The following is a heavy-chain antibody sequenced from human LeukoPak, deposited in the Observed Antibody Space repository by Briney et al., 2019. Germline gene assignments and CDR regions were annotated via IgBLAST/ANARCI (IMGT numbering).Heavy chain of an antibody. CDR1: GFTFSNSA. Sequence: GGSLRLSCAASGFTFSNSAMSWVRQAPGKGLEWVSAISASGGSTYYADSVKGRFTISRDNSKNTLYLQMNSLRAEDTAVYYCASSGWYSSAGDYWGQGTLVTVSS. V-gene: IGHV3-23*01. CDR2: ISASGGST. J-gene: IGHJ4*02. CDR3: ASSGWYSSAGDY. D-gene: IGHD6-19*01.